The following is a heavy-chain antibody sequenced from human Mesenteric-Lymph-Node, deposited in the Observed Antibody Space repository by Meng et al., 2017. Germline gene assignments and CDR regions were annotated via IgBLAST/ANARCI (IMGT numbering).Heavy chain of an antibody. CDR1: GYTFTSYY. Sequence: ASVKVSCKASGYTFTSYYIHWVRQAPGQGLEWMGMINPGGGSTSYTQKFQGRVTMTRDTSISTAYMELSRLRSDDTAVYYCARDLQQQLDRDGNAFDIWGQGTMVTVSS. J-gene: IGHJ3*02. V-gene: IGHV1-46*01. CDR3: ARDLQQQLDRDGNAFDI. D-gene: IGHD6-13*01. CDR2: INPGGGST.